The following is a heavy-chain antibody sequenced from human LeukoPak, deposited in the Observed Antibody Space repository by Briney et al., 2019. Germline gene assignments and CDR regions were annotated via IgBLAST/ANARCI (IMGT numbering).Heavy chain of an antibody. CDR1: GGSISSYY. D-gene: IGHD7-27*01. CDR3: ARGFQIGTGEGFDY. CDR2: IYYSGST. V-gene: IGHV4-59*01. Sequence: RPSETLSLTCTVSGGSISSYYWSWIRQPPGKGLEWIGYIYYSGSTNYNPSLKSRVTISVDTSKNQFSLKLNSVTAADTAVYYCARGFQIGTGEGFDYWGQGTLVIVSS. J-gene: IGHJ4*02.